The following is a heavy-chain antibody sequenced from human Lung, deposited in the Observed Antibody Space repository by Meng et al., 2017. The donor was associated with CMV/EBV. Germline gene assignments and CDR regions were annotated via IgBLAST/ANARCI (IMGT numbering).Heavy chain of an antibody. D-gene: IGHD3-10*01. V-gene: IGHV3-66*01. CDR1: GFSVNDKY. Sequence: EVQLVECGGGLVEPGGSLSLSCATSGFSVNDKYMSWVRQPPGKGLEWVSIIYRGDNTYYADSVKGRFTVSRDNSKNTMYLQMNSLRVEDTAVYYCTGDSQLHPNLDYWGQGTLVTVSS. CDR2: IYRGDNT. CDR3: TGDSQLHPNLDY. J-gene: IGHJ4*02.